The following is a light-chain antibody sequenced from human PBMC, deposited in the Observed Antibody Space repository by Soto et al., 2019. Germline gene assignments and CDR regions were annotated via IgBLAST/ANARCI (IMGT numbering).Light chain of an antibody. CDR3: QAYDSSLSGSVV. Sequence: QSVLTQPPSASGTPGQRVTISCSGSSSNIGSNFVYWYQQLPGTAPKLLIFDTTNRPSGVPDRFSGSKSGTSASLAITGLQAEDEADYYCQAYDSSLSGSVVFGGGTQLTVL. CDR1: SSNIGSNF. CDR2: DTT. V-gene: IGLV1-40*01. J-gene: IGLJ2*01.